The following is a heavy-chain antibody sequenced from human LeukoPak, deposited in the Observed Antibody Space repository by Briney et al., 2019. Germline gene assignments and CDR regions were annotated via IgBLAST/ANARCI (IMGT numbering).Heavy chain of an antibody. CDR3: ARRGYYDSSGSPPPDY. D-gene: IGHD3-22*01. V-gene: IGHV5-51*01. CDR1: GYSFTSYW. CDR2: IYPGDSDT. J-gene: IGHJ4*02. Sequence: GESLKISCKGSGYSFTSYWIGWVRQMPGKGLEWMGIIYPGDSDTRYSPSFQGQVAISADKSISTAYLQWSSLKASDTAMYYCARRGYYDSSGSPPPDYWGQGTLVTVSS.